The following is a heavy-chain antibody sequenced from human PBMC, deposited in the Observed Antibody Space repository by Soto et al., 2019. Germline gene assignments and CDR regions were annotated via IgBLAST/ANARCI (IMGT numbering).Heavy chain of an antibody. CDR3: ARIEMASIK. Sequence: SETLSLTCSVSGASIRSGGYYWSWLRQSPGKGLEWIGHIYYTGSTFYSPSLKSRLTISLDTSKNQFSLDLRSVTAADTAMYYCARIEMASIKWGRGTLVTVSS. V-gene: IGHV4-31*03. CDR1: GASIRSGGYY. CDR2: IYYTGST. J-gene: IGHJ4*02.